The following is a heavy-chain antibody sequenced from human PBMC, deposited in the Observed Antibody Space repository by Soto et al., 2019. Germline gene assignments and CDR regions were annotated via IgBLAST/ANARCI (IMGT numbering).Heavy chain of an antibody. CDR3: AKDIYYDSSGYPDY. D-gene: IGHD3-22*01. CDR2: ISWNSGSI. Sequence: GGSLRLSCGAYGFTFDDYAMHWVRQAPGKGLEWVSGISWNSGSIGYADSVKGRFTISRDNAKNSLYLQMNSLRAEDTALYYCAKDIYYDSSGYPDYWGQGTLVTVSS. J-gene: IGHJ4*02. V-gene: IGHV3-9*01. CDR1: GFTFDDYA.